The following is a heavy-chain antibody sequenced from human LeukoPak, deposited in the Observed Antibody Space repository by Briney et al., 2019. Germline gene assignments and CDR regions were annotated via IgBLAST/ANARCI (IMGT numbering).Heavy chain of an antibody. CDR2: VYTSGTT. V-gene: IGHV4-4*07. CDR3: ARVAVAGKAGAFDI. J-gene: IGHJ3*02. D-gene: IGHD6-19*01. Sequence: SETLSLTCTVSGYSISSGYYWGWIRQPAGKGLEWIGRVYTSGTTNYNPSLMSRVTMSVDTSKNQFSLKLSSVTAADTAVYYCARVAVAGKAGAFDIWGQGTMVTVSS. CDR1: GYSISSGYY.